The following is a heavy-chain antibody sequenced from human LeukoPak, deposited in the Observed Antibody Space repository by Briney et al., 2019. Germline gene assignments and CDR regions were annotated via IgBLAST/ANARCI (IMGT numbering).Heavy chain of an antibody. J-gene: IGHJ6*03. V-gene: IGHV1-69*06. CDR2: IIPVFGTA. Sequence: GASVKVSCKASGYTFTGYYMHWVRQAPGQGLEWMGRIIPVFGTANYAQKFQERVTITADIVSNTAYLEVTSLTSDDTAVYFCAKQGAARQDYYMDVWGNGTTVTGS. D-gene: IGHD5-18*01. CDR1: GYTFTGYY. CDR3: AKQGAARQDYYMDV.